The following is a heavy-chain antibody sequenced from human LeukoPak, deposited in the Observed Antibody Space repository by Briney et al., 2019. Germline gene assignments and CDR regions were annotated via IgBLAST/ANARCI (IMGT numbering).Heavy chain of an antibody. Sequence: GGSLRLSCAASGFTFSSYAMSWVRQAPGKGLEWVANIKQDGSQKYYVDSVKGRFTISRDNAKNSLYLQMNSLRVEDTAVYYCVRALGTGSYWGQGTLVTVSS. J-gene: IGHJ4*02. D-gene: IGHD3-9*01. CDR3: VRALGTGSY. CDR1: GFTFSSYA. CDR2: IKQDGSQK. V-gene: IGHV3-7*03.